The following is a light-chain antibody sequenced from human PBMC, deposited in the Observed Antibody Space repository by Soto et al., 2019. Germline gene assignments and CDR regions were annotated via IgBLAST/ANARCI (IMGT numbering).Light chain of an antibody. V-gene: IGKV2-28*01. CDR1: QSLVHSDGIAY. J-gene: IGKJ1*01. CDR3: MQALRTQWT. Sequence: DFVMTQSPLSLPVTLGQPASISCRSNQSLVHSDGIAYFSWFQQKPGQSPQLLIYLGSNRASGVPGRFSGSGSGTDFTLKISRVEAEDVGVYYCMQALRTQWTFGQGTKVDIK. CDR2: LGS.